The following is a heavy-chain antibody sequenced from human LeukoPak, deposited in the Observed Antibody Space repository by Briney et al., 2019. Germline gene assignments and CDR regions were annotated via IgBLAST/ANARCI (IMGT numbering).Heavy chain of an antibody. CDR1: GFTLNRYW. V-gene: IGHV3-74*01. J-gene: IGHJ4*02. CDR2: ISRDGRSG. D-gene: IGHD2-21*01. CDR3: VRDLWGDRDGFFDC. Sequence: GGSLRLSRAASGFTLNRYWKHRVRQAPGKGLGWGARISRDGRSGSPTDSVKGKFTISRANAKTTLYLLMNNLRAKDTAVYYCVRDLWGDRDGFFDCWGQGTLVTVSS.